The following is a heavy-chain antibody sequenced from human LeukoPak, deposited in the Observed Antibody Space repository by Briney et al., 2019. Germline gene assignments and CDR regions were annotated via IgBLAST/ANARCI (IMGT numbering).Heavy chain of an antibody. V-gene: IGHV4-39*07. J-gene: IGHJ6*02. D-gene: IGHD3-10*01. Sequence: SGTLSLTCTLSGGSIGSSSYNWGWVRQPPGKGLEWIGTIYYRGTTYYNASLESRLSMSIDTSKIQFSLKLSSVTAADTAVYYCASGMVRGVIRGYYYYGMDVWGQGTTVTVSS. CDR1: GGSIGSSSYN. CDR3: ASGMVRGVIRGYYYYGMDV. CDR2: IYYRGTT.